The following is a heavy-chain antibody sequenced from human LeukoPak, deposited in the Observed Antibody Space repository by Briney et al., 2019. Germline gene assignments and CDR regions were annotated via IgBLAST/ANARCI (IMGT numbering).Heavy chain of an antibody. CDR3: AREPTSGREPTSGRPLDY. CDR1: GGSISGYF. V-gene: IGHV4-4*07. Sequence: SETLSLTCTVSGGSISGYFWTWIRQPAGKGLEWIGRMYSTGSNNYNPSLKSRVTMSLDTSKNHFSLNLTSVTAADTAVYYCAREPTSGREPTSGRPLDYWGQGALVTVSS. J-gene: IGHJ4*02. CDR2: MYSTGSN. D-gene: IGHD5-12*01.